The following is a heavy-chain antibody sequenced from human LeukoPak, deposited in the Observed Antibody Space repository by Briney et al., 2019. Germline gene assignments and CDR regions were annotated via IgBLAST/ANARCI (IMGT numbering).Heavy chain of an antibody. CDR2: IYPGDSDT. D-gene: IGHD3-22*01. Sequence: GESLKISCKGSGYSFTSYWIGWVRQMPGKDLEWMGIIYPGDSDTRYSPSFQGQVTISADKSISIAYLQWSSLKASDTAMYYCARLYYYDSSGYYPYFDYWGQGTLVTVSS. J-gene: IGHJ4*02. CDR3: ARLYYYDSSGYYPYFDY. V-gene: IGHV5-51*01. CDR1: GYSFTSYW.